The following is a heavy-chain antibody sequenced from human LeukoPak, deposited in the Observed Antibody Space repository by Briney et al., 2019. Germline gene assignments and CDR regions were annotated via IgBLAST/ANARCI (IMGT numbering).Heavy chain of an antibody. CDR1: GGSISSYY. Sequence: SETLSLTCTVSGGSISSYYWSWIRQPPGKGLEWIGYIYTSGGTNYNPSLKSRVTISVDTSKNQFSLKLSSVTAADTAVYYCARHVEYGDYGSYFDYWGQGTLVTVPS. J-gene: IGHJ4*02. D-gene: IGHD4-17*01. V-gene: IGHV4-4*09. CDR3: ARHVEYGDYGSYFDY. CDR2: IYTSGGT.